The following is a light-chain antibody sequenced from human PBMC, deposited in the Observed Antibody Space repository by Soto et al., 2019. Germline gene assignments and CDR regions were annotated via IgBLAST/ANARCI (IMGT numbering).Light chain of an antibody. CDR1: QSIRSER. CDR3: QEYDGAPIT. Sequence: EIVFTQTPDTRCLSPGGRSTLSRRASQSIRSERLAWYQQKPGQAPRLVIFDASNRASGMPERFSGSWSGTDFTLTIARLEPEDVAVYYCQEYDGAPITFCLGTRLEIK. CDR2: DAS. V-gene: IGKV3-20*01. J-gene: IGKJ5*01.